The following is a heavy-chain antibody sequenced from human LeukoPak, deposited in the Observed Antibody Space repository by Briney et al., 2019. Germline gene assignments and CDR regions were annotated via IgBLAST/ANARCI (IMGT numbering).Heavy chain of an antibody. V-gene: IGHV4-34*01. CDR2: INHSGST. CDR1: GGSFSGYY. J-gene: IGHJ4*02. CDR3: ARGQREWDSSGYYFPVRHFDY. D-gene: IGHD3-22*01. Sequence: SETLYLTCAVYGGSFSGYYWSWIRQPPGKGLEWIGEINHSGSTNYNPSLKSRVTISVDTSKNQFSLKLSSVTAADTAVYYCARGQREWDSSGYYFPVRHFDYWGQGTLVTVSS.